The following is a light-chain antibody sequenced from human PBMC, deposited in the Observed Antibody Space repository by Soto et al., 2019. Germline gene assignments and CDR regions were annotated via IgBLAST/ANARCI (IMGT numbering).Light chain of an antibody. CDR3: GSYAGPPTFVL. J-gene: IGLJ3*02. Sequence: QSALTQPASVSGSPGQSITISCTGTSSDVGTYNLVSWYQQHPGKAPKLMIYEGSKRPSGVSYRFSGSKSGNTASLTVSGLQAEDDADYYCGSYAGPPTFVLFGGGTKVTVL. CDR1: SSDVGTYNL. CDR2: EGS. V-gene: IGLV2-23*03.